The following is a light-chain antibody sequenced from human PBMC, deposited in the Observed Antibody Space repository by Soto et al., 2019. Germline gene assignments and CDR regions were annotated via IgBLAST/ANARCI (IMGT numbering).Light chain of an antibody. CDR3: QSYDSSLSGSV. V-gene: IGLV1-40*01. CDR2: GSS. CDR1: SSNIGAGYD. Sequence: QSVLTQPPSVSGAPGQRVTISWTGSSSNIGAGYDVHWYQQLPGTAPKLLIFGSSNRPSGVPDRFSGSKSGTSASLAITGLQAEDEADYYCQSYDSSLSGSVFGGGTKLTVL. J-gene: IGLJ3*02.